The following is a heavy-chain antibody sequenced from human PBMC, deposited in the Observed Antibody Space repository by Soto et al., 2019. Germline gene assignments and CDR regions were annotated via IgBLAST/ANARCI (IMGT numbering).Heavy chain of an antibody. Sequence: PGGSLRLSCAASGFTLSNAWINWVRQAPGKGLEWVGRIKSKTDGGTTDFAEPVKGRFAISRDDSNNMVYLQMSSLKIEDTAVYYCTTDSYSTIIIVRFDYWGHGTLVTVSS. J-gene: IGHJ4*01. CDR1: GFTLSNAW. V-gene: IGHV3-15*07. CDR3: TTDSYSTIIIVRFDY. D-gene: IGHD3-22*01. CDR2: IKSKTDGGTT.